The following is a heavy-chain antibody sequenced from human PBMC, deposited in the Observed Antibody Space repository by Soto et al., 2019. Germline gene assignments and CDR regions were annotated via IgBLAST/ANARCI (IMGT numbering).Heavy chain of an antibody. CDR1: GGSISSYY. V-gene: IGHV4-4*07. CDR2: IYTSGST. CDR3: ARDTYYDFWSGYSMDV. J-gene: IGHJ6*02. Sequence: SETLSLTCTVSGGSISSYYWSWIRQPAGKGLEWIGRIYTSGSTNYNPSLKSRVTMSVDTSKNQFSLKLSSVTAADTAVYYCARDTYYDFWSGYSMDVWGQGTTVTVYS. D-gene: IGHD3-3*01.